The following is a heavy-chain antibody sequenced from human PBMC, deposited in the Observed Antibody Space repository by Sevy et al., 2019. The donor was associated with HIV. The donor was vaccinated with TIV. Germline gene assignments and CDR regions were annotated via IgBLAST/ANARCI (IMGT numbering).Heavy chain of an antibody. Sequence: GGSLRLSCAASGFSFNVFAMHWVRQTPGKGLEWVALISNDGTFTYYADSVKGRFTISRDTSKKMLYLEMNSVRVEDVAIYYCARQYNSGGYFYDSFAIWDQGTMVTVSS. D-gene: IGHD3-22*01. CDR2: ISNDGTFT. J-gene: IGHJ3*02. CDR1: GFSFNVFA. CDR3: ARQYNSGGYFYDSFAI. V-gene: IGHV3-30-3*01.